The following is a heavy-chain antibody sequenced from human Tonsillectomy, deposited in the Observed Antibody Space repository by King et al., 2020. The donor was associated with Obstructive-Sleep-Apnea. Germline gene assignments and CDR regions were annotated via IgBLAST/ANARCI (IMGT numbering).Heavy chain of an antibody. D-gene: IGHD6-19*01. J-gene: IGHJ4*02. CDR1: GFSLSTSGVG. CDR2: IYWDDDK. CDR3: AHRRGIAVAGTTYFDY. Sequence: TLKESGPTLVKPTQTLTLTCTFSGFSLSTSGVGVGWIRQPPGKALEWLALIYWDDDKRYSPSLKRRLTITKDTSKNQVVLTRTNMDPVDTATYYSAHRRGIAVAGTTYFDYWGQGTLVTVSS. V-gene: IGHV2-5*02.